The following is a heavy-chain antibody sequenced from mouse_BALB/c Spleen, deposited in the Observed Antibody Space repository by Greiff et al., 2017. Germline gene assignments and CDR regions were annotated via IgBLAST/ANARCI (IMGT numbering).Heavy chain of an antibody. Sequence: EVQRVESGGGLVKPGGSLKLSCAASGFTFSDYYMYWVRQTPEKRLEWVATISDGGSYTYYPDSVKGRFTISRDNAKNNLYLQMSSLKSEDTAMYYCARGGAYYGNDWFAYWGQGTLVTVSA. J-gene: IGHJ3*01. CDR3: ARGGAYYGNDWFAY. D-gene: IGHD2-10*01. CDR2: ISDGGSYT. CDR1: GFTFSDYY. V-gene: IGHV5-4*02.